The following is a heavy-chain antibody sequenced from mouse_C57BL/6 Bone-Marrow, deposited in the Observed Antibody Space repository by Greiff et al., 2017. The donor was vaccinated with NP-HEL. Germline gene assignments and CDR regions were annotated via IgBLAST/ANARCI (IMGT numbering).Heavy chain of an antibody. J-gene: IGHJ4*01. CDR1: GFSFNTYA. CDR2: IRSKSNNYAT. CDR3: VRHDGPYYYAMDY. D-gene: IGHD2-3*01. V-gene: IGHV10-1*01. Sequence: EVKVVESGGGLVQPKGSLKLSCAASGFSFNTYAMNWVRQAPGKGLEWVARIRSKSNNYATYYADSVKDRFTISRDDSESMLYLQMNNLKTEDTAMYYCVRHDGPYYYAMDYWGQGTSVTVSS.